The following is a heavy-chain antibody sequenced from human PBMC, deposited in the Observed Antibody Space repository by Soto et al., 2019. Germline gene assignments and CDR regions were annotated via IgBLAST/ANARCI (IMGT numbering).Heavy chain of an antibody. Sequence: PSETLSVTCPVSGGSISSYYLSWIRQPPGKGLEWIGYIYYSGSTNYNPSLKSRLTISVDTSKNQFSLKLSSVTAADTAVYYCARSDHYYYDSSGYWDYWGQGTLVTVSS. CDR2: IYYSGST. D-gene: IGHD3-22*01. CDR1: GGSISSYY. J-gene: IGHJ4*02. V-gene: IGHV4-59*08. CDR3: ARSDHYYYDSSGYWDY.